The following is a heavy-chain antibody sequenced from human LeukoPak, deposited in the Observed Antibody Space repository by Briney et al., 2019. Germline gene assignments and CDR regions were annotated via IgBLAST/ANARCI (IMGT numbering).Heavy chain of an antibody. Sequence: PRRSLRLSCAASGFTFSSYGMHWVRQAPGKGLGWVAVISYDGSNKYYADSVKGRFTISRDNSKNTLYLQMNSLRAEDTAVYYCAKDPDTVVVPAKPTGFDYWGQGTLVTVSS. D-gene: IGHD2-2*01. J-gene: IGHJ4*02. CDR3: AKDPDTVVVPAKPTGFDY. CDR1: GFTFSSYG. V-gene: IGHV3-30*18. CDR2: ISYDGSNK.